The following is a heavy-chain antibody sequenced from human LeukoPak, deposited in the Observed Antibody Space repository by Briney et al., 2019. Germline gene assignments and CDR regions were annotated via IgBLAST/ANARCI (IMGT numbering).Heavy chain of an antibody. CDR3: TGDDSSGYYVY. V-gene: IGHV3-53*01. D-gene: IGHD3-22*01. CDR1: GFSVASNY. J-gene: IGHJ4*02. CDR2: LYSGGST. Sequence: PGGSLRLPCAASGFSVASNYMSWVRQAPGKGLEWVSILYSGGSTYYGDSVKGRFTISRDRSKNTLYLQMNSLRAEDTAVYYCTGDDSSGYYVYWGQGTLVTVSS.